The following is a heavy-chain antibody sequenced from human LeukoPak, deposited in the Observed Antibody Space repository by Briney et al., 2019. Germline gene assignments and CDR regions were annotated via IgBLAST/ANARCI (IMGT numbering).Heavy chain of an antibody. V-gene: IGHV4-61*02. CDR3: ARSSGYYYDSSGPGAFDI. Sequence: SQTLSLTCTVSGGSISSGSYYWSWNRQPAGKGLEWIGRIYTSGSTNYNPSLKSRVTISVDTSKNQFSLKLSSVTAADTAVYYCARSSGYYYDSSGPGAFDIWGQGTMVTVS. CDR2: IYTSGST. J-gene: IGHJ3*02. CDR1: GGSISSGSYY. D-gene: IGHD3-22*01.